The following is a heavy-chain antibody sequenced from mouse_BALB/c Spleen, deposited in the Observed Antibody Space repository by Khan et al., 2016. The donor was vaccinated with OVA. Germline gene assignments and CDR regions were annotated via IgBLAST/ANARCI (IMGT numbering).Heavy chain of an antibody. J-gene: IGHJ4*01. CDR1: GFSLTNYG. CDR3: ARQPYYHYYVMDY. CDR2: IWSDGST. Sequence: QVQLKESGPGLVAPSQSLSITCTISGFSLTNYGVHWVRQPPGKGLEWLVVIWSDGSTTYNSALKSRLSISKDNSKSHVFLKRNRLQTDNTAMYYCARQPYYHYYVMDYWGQGTSVTVSS. V-gene: IGHV2-6-1*01. D-gene: IGHD2-10*01.